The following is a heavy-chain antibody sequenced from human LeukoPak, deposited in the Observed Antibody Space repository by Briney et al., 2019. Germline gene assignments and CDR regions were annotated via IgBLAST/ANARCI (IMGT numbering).Heavy chain of an antibody. CDR2: ISAYNGNT. V-gene: IGHV1-18*01. CDR1: GYTFTSYG. D-gene: IGHD3-22*01. J-gene: IGHJ4*02. Sequence: GASVKVSCKASGYTFTSYGISWVRQAPGQGLEWMGWISAYNGNTNYAQKLQGRVTMTTDTSTSTAYMELRSLRSDDTAVYYCARDPHFHDSSGYLEAGFDYWGQGTLVTVSS. CDR3: ARDPHFHDSSGYLEAGFDY.